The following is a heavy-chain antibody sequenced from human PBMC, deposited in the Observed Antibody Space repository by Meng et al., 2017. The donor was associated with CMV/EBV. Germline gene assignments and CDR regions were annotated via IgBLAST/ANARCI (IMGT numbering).Heavy chain of an antibody. Sequence: GGSLRLSCAASGFTFRTYNMNWVRQAPGKGLEWVSSITSSSDYVRYAGSVKGRFTISRDNAKNALYLQMNNVRAEDTAVYYCARVSPRVTFVGFSFDFWGLGTLVTVSS. CDR3: ARVSPRVTFVGFSFDF. D-gene: IGHD3/OR15-3a*01. J-gene: IGHJ4*02. V-gene: IGHV3-21*01. CDR1: GFTFRTYN. CDR2: ITSSSDYV.